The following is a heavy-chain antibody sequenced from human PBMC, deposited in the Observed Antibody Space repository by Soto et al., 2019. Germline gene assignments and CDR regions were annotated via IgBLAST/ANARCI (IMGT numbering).Heavy chain of an antibody. J-gene: IGHJ4*02. CDR3: ESLRCSGGSCYVFDY. Sequence: GESLKISCKGSGYSFTSYWIGWVRQMPGKGLEWMGIIYPGDSDTRYSPSFQGQVTISADKSISTAYLQWSSLKASDTAMYYCESLRCSGGSCYVFDYWGQGTLVTVSS. CDR1: GYSFTSYW. CDR2: IYPGDSDT. D-gene: IGHD2-15*01. V-gene: IGHV5-51*01.